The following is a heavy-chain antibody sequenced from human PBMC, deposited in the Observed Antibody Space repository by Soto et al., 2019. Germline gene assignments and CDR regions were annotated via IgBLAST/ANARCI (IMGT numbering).Heavy chain of an antibody. V-gene: IGHV4-30-2*01. J-gene: IGHJ6*02. CDR1: GGSISSGGYS. CDR2: IYHSGST. CDR3: ARYNYYDSSGYYLYGMDV. Sequence: SETLSLTCAVSGGSISSGGYSWSWIRQPPGKGLEWIGYIYHSGSTYYNPSLKSRVTISVDRSKNQFSLKLSSVTAADTAVYYCARYNYYDSSGYYLYGMDVWGQGTTVTSP. D-gene: IGHD3-22*01.